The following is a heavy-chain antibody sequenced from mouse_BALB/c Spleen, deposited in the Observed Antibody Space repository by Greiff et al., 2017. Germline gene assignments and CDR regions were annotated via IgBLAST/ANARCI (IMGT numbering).Heavy chain of an antibody. J-gene: IGHJ2*01. D-gene: IGHD1-2*01. CDR1: GFNIKDYY. V-gene: IGHV14-1*02. Sequence: VQLQQSGAELVRPGALVKLSCKASGFNIKDYYMHWVKQRPEQGLEWIGWIDPENGNTIYDPKFQGKASITADTSSNTAYLQLSSLTSEDTAVYYCARIHYYGGDFWGQGTTLTVSS. CDR3: ARIHYYGGDF. CDR2: IDPENGNT.